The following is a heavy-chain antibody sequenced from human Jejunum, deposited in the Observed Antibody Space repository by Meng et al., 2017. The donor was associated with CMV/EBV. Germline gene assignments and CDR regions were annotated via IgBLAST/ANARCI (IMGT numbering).Heavy chain of an antibody. J-gene: IGHJ5*02. Sequence: SGGSIRDYYWSWIRQPPGKGLEWIGYKYYRETAHYNPSLKSRVTISVDTSKNLISLRLDSVTAADTAVYYCASTLYPKAWLNWFDPWGQGTLVTVSS. CDR3: ASTLYPKAWLNWFDP. CDR2: KYYRETA. D-gene: IGHD2-2*02. CDR1: GGSIRDYY. V-gene: IGHV4-59*01.